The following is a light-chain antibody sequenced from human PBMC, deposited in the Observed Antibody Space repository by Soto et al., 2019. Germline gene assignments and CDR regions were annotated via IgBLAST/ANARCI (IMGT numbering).Light chain of an antibody. CDR1: QSISDW. CDR3: QHTSSTPIT. CDR2: HAS. Sequence: EIRMNKSPSTVPASVEDRVTITCRSSQSISDWLAWYQQKPGTAPKVLINHASSLQSGVPSRFSGSGSGTEFTLTISSLQPDDFATYYCQHTSSTPITFAQGTRLEIK. J-gene: IGKJ5*01. V-gene: IGKV1-5*01.